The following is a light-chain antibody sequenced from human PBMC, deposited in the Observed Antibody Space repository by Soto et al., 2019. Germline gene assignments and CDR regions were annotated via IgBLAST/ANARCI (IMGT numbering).Light chain of an antibody. Sequence: VQMTQSPSSRSSSLGDRVTVTCRASQIISSWLALYQQKPGTAPKLLIYDASSLESGFPSRFSGRGSGTEFTLTISRLKPDDSATYYRQQYNSYRKCGNGTK. CDR2: DAS. CDR1: QIISSW. J-gene: IGKJ1*01. CDR3: QQYNSYRK. V-gene: IGKV1-5*01.